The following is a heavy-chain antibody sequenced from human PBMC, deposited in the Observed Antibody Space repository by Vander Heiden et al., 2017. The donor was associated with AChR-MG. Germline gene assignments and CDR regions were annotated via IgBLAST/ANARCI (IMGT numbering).Heavy chain of an antibody. CDR2: INPNSGGT. J-gene: IGHJ4*02. Sequence: QVQLVQSGAEVKKPGASVKLSCKASGYSFTGYYIHWVGQSPRQGLEWMGWINPNSGGTNYAQKFQGRVTMTRDTSISTAYMELSRLRSDDTAVYYCARGRNTGPEYKWLGTGGDYWGQGTLVTVSS. V-gene: IGHV1-2*02. CDR3: ARGRNTGPEYKWLGTGGDY. CDR1: GYSFTGYY. D-gene: IGHD6-19*01.